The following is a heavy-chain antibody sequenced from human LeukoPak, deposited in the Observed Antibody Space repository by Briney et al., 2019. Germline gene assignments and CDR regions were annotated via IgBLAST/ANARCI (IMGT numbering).Heavy chain of an antibody. CDR2: ITGSAGGA. CDR1: GFTFSSYA. V-gene: IGHV3-23*01. CDR3: AKGSSSVWPYYFDY. J-gene: IGHJ4*02. D-gene: IGHD5/OR15-5a*01. Sequence: GGSLRLSCAASGFTFSSYAMGWVCQTQGKGLEWVSAITGSAGGAYYADSVKGRSAISRDNSKNTLYLDMNSLRAEDTAVYYCAKGSSSVWPYYFDYWGQGALVTASS.